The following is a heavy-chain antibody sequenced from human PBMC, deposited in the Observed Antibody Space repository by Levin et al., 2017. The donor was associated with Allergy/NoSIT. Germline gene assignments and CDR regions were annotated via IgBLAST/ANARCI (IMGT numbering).Heavy chain of an antibody. Sequence: GGSLRLSCAASGFTFSSYWMSWVRQAPGKGLEWVANLKQDGSEKYYVDSVKGRFTISRDNAESSLYLQMNSLRAEDTAVYYCARVRGGASTSTAFDYWGQGTLVTVSS. J-gene: IGHJ4*02. V-gene: IGHV3-7*01. D-gene: IGHD2-2*01. CDR1: GFTFSSYW. CDR3: ARVRGGASTSTAFDY. CDR2: LKQDGSEK.